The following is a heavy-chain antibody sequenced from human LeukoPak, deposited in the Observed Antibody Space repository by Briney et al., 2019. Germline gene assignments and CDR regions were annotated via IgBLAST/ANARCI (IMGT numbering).Heavy chain of an antibody. CDR2: ISGSGGST. Sequence: GGSLRLSCAASGFTFSSHAMSWVRQAPGKGLEWVSAISGSGGSTYYADSVRGRFTISRDNSKNTLYLQMNSLGAEDTAVYYCAKVIVVVPAAIPYFDYWGQGTLVTVSS. J-gene: IGHJ4*02. V-gene: IGHV3-23*01. CDR1: GFTFSSHA. D-gene: IGHD2-2*02. CDR3: AKVIVVVPAAIPYFDY.